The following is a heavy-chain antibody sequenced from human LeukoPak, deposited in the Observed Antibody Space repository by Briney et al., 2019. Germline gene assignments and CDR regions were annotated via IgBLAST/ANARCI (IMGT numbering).Heavy chain of an antibody. CDR1: SGSITSYD. Sequence: SETLSLTCTVSSGSITSYDLSWIRQPPGKGLEYIGHIHYTGSTDYNPSLKSRVTMSVDTSKNQFSLRLISVTGSDTAVYFCAGAPNRHYFDYWGQGILVAVSS. J-gene: IGHJ4*02. CDR2: IHYTGST. CDR3: AGAPNRHYFDY. V-gene: IGHV4-59*01.